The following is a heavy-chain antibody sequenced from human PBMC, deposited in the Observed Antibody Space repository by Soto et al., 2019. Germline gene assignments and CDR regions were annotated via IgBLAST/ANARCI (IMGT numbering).Heavy chain of an antibody. D-gene: IGHD6-19*01. CDR1: GFTYRDYW. Sequence: EVHLVESGGGLVQPGGSLRLSCAACGFTYRDYWMTWVRQAPGRGLEWVAHIKQDGSQTRYVDSVKGRFTVSRDNAKNSLYLQMNSLRAEDTAVYYCARAVAGSWEDYFDYWGQGTLVTVSS. V-gene: IGHV3-7*04. CDR2: IKQDGSQT. J-gene: IGHJ4*02. CDR3: ARAVAGSWEDYFDY.